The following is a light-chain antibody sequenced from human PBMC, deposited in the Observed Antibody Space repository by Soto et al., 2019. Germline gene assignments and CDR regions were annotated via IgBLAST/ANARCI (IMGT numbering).Light chain of an antibody. CDR2: GAS. V-gene: IGKV3D-15*01. CDR3: QQRSNWTLLT. Sequence: EMMIAQAPGVDFVCRRNSANNSCRVSQSINRDLAWYVQKPGQAPRRVIYGASTWGTGVPPRFTGSVSGTEFTLTISLLQSEYFAVYHRQQRSNWTLLTCAQGTRLEIK. J-gene: IGKJ5*01. CDR1: QSINRD.